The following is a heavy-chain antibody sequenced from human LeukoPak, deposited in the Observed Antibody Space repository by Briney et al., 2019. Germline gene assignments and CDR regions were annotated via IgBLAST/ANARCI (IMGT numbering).Heavy chain of an antibody. CDR2: IYYSGNT. CDR3: ATLLSAPRDY. D-gene: IGHD3-10*01. J-gene: IGHJ4*02. CDR1: GGSISGTTSY. V-gene: IGHV4-39*01. Sequence: SETLSLTCTVSGGSISGTTSYWGWIRQPPGKGLQWIGSIYYSGNTYYNPSLKSRVTISVDTSKNQFSLTSNSVTAADTAVYYCATLLSAPRDYWGQGILVTVSS.